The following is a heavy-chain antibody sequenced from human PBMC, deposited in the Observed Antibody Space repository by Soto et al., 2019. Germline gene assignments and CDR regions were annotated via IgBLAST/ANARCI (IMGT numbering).Heavy chain of an antibody. CDR2: IWYDGSNK. J-gene: IGHJ2*01. CDR1: GFTFSSYG. V-gene: IGHV3-33*01. CDR3: ARDLRYYTWMGYFDL. Sequence: QVQLVESGGGVVQPGRSLRLSCAASGFTFSSYGMHWVRQAPGKGLEWVAVIWYDGSNKYYADSVKGRFTISRDNSKNTLYLQMNSLRAEDTAVYYCARDLRYYTWMGYFDLWGRGTLVTVSS. D-gene: IGHD3-22*01.